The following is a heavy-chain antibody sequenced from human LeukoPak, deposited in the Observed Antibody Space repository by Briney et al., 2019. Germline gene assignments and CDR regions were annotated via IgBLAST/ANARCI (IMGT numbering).Heavy chain of an antibody. Sequence: SETLSLTCTVSDGSISNYYWNWIRQPAGKGLEWIGRIYTSGTTNYNPSLKTRVTISLDKSKNQFSLKLSSVTAADTAVYYCARSLKVTYSWLDPWGQGAQVTVSS. D-gene: IGHD2-21*02. CDR1: DGSISNYY. V-gene: IGHV4-4*07. CDR2: IYTSGTT. CDR3: ARSLKVTYSWLDP. J-gene: IGHJ5*02.